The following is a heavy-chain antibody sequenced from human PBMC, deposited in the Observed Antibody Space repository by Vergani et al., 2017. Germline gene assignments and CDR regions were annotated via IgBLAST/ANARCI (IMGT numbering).Heavy chain of an antibody. CDR1: ESSFGNYW. V-gene: IGHV5-51*01. Sequence: EVELVQSGPEMRKPGESVKISCKGSESSFGNYWIGWVRQMPGKGLEWMGIIYPADSDTRYSPSFQGQVTISAGKSLSTAFLQWDSLKASDTALYYCARHTTYTDTWGQGTLVTVSS. D-gene: IGHD1-14*01. CDR2: IYPADSDT. J-gene: IGHJ5*02. CDR3: ARHTTYTDT.